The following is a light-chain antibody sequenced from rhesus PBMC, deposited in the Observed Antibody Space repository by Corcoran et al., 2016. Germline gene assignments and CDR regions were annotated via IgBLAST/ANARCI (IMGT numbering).Light chain of an antibody. V-gene: IGKV1-33*02. CDR1: QGICNA. Sequence: DIQMSQSPSSLSASVGDKVTITCRARQGICNALAWYQLKSGKAPKLLSYAASRLESGVPSRCSGSRSRTCFTLTISSRQPENFATYYGQQGYSAPWAVGQGTKAKIK. J-gene: IGKJ1*01. CDR2: AAS. CDR3: QQGYSAPWA.